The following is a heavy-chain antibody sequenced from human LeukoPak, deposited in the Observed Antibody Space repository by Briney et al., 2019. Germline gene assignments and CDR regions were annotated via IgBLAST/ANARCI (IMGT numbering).Heavy chain of an antibody. V-gene: IGHV3-11*04. D-gene: IGHD2-15*01. CDR2: ISSSGSTI. Sequence: PGGSLRLSCAASGFTFSDYYMSWIRQAPGKGLEWVSYISSSGSTIYYADSVKGRFTISRDNAKNSLYLQMNSLRDEDTAVYYCARESCGGSCQIDYWGQGTLVTVSS. CDR1: GFTFSDYY. J-gene: IGHJ4*02. CDR3: ARESCGGSCQIDY.